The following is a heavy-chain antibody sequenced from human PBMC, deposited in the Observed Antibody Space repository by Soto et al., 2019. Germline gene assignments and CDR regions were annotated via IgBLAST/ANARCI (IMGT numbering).Heavy chain of an antibody. CDR1: GGTFSSYT. J-gene: IGHJ4*02. CDR2: IIPILGIA. D-gene: IGHD3-10*01. V-gene: IGHV1-69*02. Sequence: QVQLVQSGAEVKKPGSSVKVSCKASGGTFSSYTISWVRQAPGQGLEWMGRIIPILGIANYAQKFQGRVTITAEKSTSTAYMELSSLRSEDTDVYYCASKVYRGVEDYWGQGTLVTVSS. CDR3: ASKVYRGVEDY.